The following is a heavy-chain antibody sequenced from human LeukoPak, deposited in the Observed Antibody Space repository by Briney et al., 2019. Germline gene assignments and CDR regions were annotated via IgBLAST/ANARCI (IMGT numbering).Heavy chain of an antibody. D-gene: IGHD3-10*01. CDR2: INPNSGGT. CDR1: GYTLTDYY. J-gene: IGHJ4*02. V-gene: IGHV1-2*06. Sequence: ASVTVSCKASGYTLTDYYIHWVRQAPGQGLEWMGRINPNSGGTNYAQKFQGRVTMTRDTPINTVYLKLTSLRSTDTALYYCARALGVGFAEDVYYFDFWGQGSLVTVSS. CDR3: ARALGVGFAEDVYYFDF.